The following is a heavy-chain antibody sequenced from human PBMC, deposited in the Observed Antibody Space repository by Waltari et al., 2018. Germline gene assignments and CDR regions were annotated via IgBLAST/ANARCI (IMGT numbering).Heavy chain of an antibody. V-gene: IGHV3-7*03. CDR2: IKPDGSGK. J-gene: IGHJ4*02. CDR1: GFSFRSYW. Sequence: EVQLVESGGGLVQPGGSLRLSCAAAGFSFRSYWMTWFRQAPGTGGEWGATIKPDGSGKFYVDSVKGRFSISRDNAKNSLYLQMNSLRAEDTAIFYCARMGAGRAPDYWGQGTLVTVSS. CDR3: ARMGAGRAPDY. D-gene: IGHD3-16*01.